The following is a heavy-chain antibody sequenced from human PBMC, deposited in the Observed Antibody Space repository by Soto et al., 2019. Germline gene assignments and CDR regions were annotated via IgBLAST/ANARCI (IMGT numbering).Heavy chain of an antibody. CDR1: GGIFSTYA. CDR3: ARDRDDYGSGNYYNRIDF. Sequence: QVQLVQSGAEVKKPGSSVKVSCKASGGIFSTYAISWLRQAPGQGLEWMGGIIPLFGTPNYAQRFQGRVTITADESTSTAHMELSRLRFEDTAVYYCARDRDDYGSGNYYNRIDFWGQGTLVTVSS. D-gene: IGHD3-10*01. J-gene: IGHJ4*02. CDR2: IIPLFGTP. V-gene: IGHV1-69*01.